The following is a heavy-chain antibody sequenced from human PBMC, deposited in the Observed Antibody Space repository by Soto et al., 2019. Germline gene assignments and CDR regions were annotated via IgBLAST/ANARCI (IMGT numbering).Heavy chain of an antibody. J-gene: IGHJ4*02. Sequence: EVQLLDSGGGLVQPGGSLRLSCAASGFTFSNYAMSWVRQAPGKGLEWVSGVGGSGDSTCYADPVKARFTISRDNSKDTLYLQMNSLGAEDTAVYYCAKSPLGYCSGGSCYPPHYFDYWGQGTLVTVSS. CDR1: GFTFSNYA. CDR3: AKSPLGYCSGGSCYPPHYFDY. D-gene: IGHD2-15*01. V-gene: IGHV3-23*01. CDR2: VGGSGDST.